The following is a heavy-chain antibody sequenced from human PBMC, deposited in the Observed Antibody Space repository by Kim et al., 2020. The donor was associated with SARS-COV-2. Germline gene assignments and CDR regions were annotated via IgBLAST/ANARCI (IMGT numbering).Heavy chain of an antibody. CDR2: INHSGST. J-gene: IGHJ4*02. CDR3: ARVPTYYFDY. V-gene: IGHV4-34*01. Sequence: SETLSLTCAVYGGSFSGYYWSWIRQPPGKGLEWIGEINHSGSTNYNPSLKSRVTISVDTSKNQFSLKLSSVTAADTAVYYCARVPTYYFDYWGQGTLVTV. CDR1: GGSFSGYY.